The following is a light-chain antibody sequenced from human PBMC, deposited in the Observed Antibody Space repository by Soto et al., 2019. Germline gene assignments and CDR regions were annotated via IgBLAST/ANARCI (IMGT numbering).Light chain of an antibody. V-gene: IGKV3-15*01. CDR2: GAS. CDR3: QHYANWPLT. J-gene: IGKJ4*01. CDR1: QSVNSRY. Sequence: EVVLTESPGTLSVSPGERATLSCMASQSVNSRYLAWNQQKPGQTPRLLIYGASTRAAGVPARFSGSGSGTDFTLTINSLQSEDFAIYYCQHYANWPLTFGGGTKVDIK.